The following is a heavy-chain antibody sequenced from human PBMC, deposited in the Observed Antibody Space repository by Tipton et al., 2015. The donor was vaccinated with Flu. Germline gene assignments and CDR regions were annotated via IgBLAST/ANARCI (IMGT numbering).Heavy chain of an antibody. CDR1: GYSISSGYY. CDR3: ARGLGVVVAVAFDI. J-gene: IGHJ3*02. D-gene: IGHD2-15*01. Sequence: TLSLTCTVSGYSISSGYYWGWIRQPPGKGLEWIGEINHSGSTNYNPSLKSRVTISVDTSKNQFSLKLSSVTAADTAVYYCARGLGVVVAVAFDIWGQGTMVTVSS. CDR2: INHSGST. V-gene: IGHV4-38-2*02.